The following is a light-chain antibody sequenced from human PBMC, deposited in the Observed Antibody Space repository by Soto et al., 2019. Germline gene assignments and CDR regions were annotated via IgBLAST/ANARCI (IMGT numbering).Light chain of an antibody. Sequence: EIALTQSPATLSLSPGERATLSCRASQGIDNFLAWYQQKPGQAPRLLISDSSTRATGIPVRFSGSGSGTDFTLTISSLEPEDFAVYYCQQRHSWPITFGQGTRLEIK. J-gene: IGKJ5*01. CDR2: DSS. V-gene: IGKV3-11*01. CDR1: QGIDNF. CDR3: QQRHSWPIT.